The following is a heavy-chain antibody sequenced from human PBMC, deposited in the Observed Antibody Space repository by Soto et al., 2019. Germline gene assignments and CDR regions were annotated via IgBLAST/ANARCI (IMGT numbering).Heavy chain of an antibody. D-gene: IGHD3-22*01. V-gene: IGHV1-2*04. CDR3: ARGEFYYDSSSYYRYFFAN. J-gene: IGHJ4*02. Sequence: ASVKVSCKASGYTFTGYYMHWVREAPGQGLEWMGWINPNSGGTNYAQKFQGWVTMTRDTSISTAYMELSRLRSDDTAVYYCARGEFYYDSSSYYRYFFANWGQGTMVAVAS. CDR1: GYTFTGYY. CDR2: INPNSGGT.